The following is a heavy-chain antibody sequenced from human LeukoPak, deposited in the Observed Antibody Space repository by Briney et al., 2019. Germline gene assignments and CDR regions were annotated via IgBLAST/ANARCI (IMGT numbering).Heavy chain of an antibody. V-gene: IGHV3-43*02. CDR2: ISGDGGST. J-gene: IGHJ4*02. CDR3: AKDMWYYDSSGLYDY. Sequence: GGSLRFSCAASGFTFDDYAMHWVRQAPGKGLEWVSLISGDGGSTYYADSVKGRFTISRDNSKNSLYLQMNSLRTEDTALYYCAKDMWYYDSSGLYDYWGQGTLVTVSS. CDR1: GFTFDDYA. D-gene: IGHD3-22*01.